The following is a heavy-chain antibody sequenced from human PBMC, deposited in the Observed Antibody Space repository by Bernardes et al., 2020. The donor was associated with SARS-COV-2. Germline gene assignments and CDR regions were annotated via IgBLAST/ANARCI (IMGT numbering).Heavy chain of an antibody. J-gene: IGHJ6*02. D-gene: IGHD3-10*01. CDR2: PHPTHGDT. V-gene: IGHV1-2*04. CDR3: ARATGMGYYYGLDV. Sequence: SVHLSCNASRYGFPDPYIPCVRPPPAQALACMGWPHPTHGDTHYTQKFQGWVTMTINTSSRAAYMELSRVKSDDTAVYYCARATGMGYYYGLDVWGQGTTVTVSS. CDR1: RYGFPDPY.